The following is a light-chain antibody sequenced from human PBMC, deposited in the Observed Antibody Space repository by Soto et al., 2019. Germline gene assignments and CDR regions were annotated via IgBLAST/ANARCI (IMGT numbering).Light chain of an antibody. CDR1: QALVGF. V-gene: IGKV1-9*01. J-gene: IGKJ2*01. CDR3: QQHNSFPRS. Sequence: DIQWTHPPSSFSAPEETKVPIACRASQALVGFLVWYQQKPGKAPKVLIYAASTLQSGVPSRFSGSGSGTEFTLTISSLQPEDYATYYCQQHNSFPRSFGQGTKLEIK. CDR2: AAS.